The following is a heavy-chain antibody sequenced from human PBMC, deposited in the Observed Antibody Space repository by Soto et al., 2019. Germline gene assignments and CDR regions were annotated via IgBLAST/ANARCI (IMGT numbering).Heavy chain of an antibody. CDR3: ARRPYSGSIPEPRFDY. Sequence: WASVKVSCKASGYTFTSYDINWVRQATGQGLEWMGWVNPNSGNTGYAQKFQGRVTMTRNTSISTAYMELSSLRSEDTAVYYCARRPYSGSIPEPRFDYWGQGTLVTVSS. J-gene: IGHJ4*02. CDR2: VNPNSGNT. D-gene: IGHD6-6*01. CDR1: GYTFTSYD. V-gene: IGHV1-8*01.